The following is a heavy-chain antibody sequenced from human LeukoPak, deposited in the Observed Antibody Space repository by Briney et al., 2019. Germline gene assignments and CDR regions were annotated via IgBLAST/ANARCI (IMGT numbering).Heavy chain of an antibody. D-gene: IGHD2-2*01. Sequence: SETLSLICAVFRGSITNSSCYWGWIRQPPGTGLEWIGGIYYTGTTYYSPSLNSRITISMDTSKNQFSLRLASVTAADTALYYCARRAVVPAAVSYFDNWGQGTLVTVSS. CDR1: RGSITNSSCY. V-gene: IGHV4-39*01. J-gene: IGHJ4*02. CDR3: ARRAVVPAAVSYFDN. CDR2: IYYTGTT.